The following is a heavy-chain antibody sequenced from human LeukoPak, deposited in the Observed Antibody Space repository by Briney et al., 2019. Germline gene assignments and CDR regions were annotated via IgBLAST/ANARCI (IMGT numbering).Heavy chain of an antibody. CDR1: GYTFTRYY. Sequence: ASVKLSCKASGYTFTRYYMHWVRQAPGQGLEWVGIINPSGGSTSYAQKFQGRVTMTRDTSTSTVYMELSSLRSEDTAVYYCAREEGIVVPTARDDYWGQGTLVTVSS. CDR2: INPSGGST. V-gene: IGHV1-46*01. CDR3: AREEGIVVPTARDDY. D-gene: IGHD2-2*01. J-gene: IGHJ4*02.